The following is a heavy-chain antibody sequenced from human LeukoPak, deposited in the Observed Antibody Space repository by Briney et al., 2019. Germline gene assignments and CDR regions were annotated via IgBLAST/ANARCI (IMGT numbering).Heavy chain of an antibody. CDR3: ARESNYRFEY. Sequence: GGSLRLSCAASGFTFSSYSMNWVRQAPGKGLEFVSFIYNDGRTTYADSARGRFTISRDNSKNTVYLQMNGLRAEDTAVYYCARESNYRFEYWGQGTLVTVSS. V-gene: IGHV3-66*01. CDR2: IYNDGRT. J-gene: IGHJ4*02. D-gene: IGHD1-7*01. CDR1: GFTFSSYS.